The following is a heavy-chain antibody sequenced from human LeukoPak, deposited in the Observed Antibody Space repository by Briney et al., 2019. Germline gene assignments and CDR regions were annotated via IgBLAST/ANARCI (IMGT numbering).Heavy chain of an antibody. CDR2: ISYDGSNK. J-gene: IGHJ6*02. CDR1: GFTFTDAR. V-gene: IGHV3-30*03. D-gene: IGHD5-12*01. CDR3: ARDLRGYSGYDSYYYYYGMDV. Sequence: GGSLRLSCAASGFTFTDARMSWVRQAPGKGLEWVAVISYDGSNKYYADSVKGRFTISRDNSKNTLYLQMNSLRAEDTAVYYCARDLRGYSGYDSYYYYYGMDVWGQGTTVTVSS.